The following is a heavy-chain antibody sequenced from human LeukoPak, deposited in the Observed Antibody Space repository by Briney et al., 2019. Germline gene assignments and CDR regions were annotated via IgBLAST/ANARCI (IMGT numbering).Heavy chain of an antibody. V-gene: IGHV3-23*01. CDR3: AKAPVDCSGGSCYSYYFDY. CDR1: GFTFSGYA. J-gene: IGHJ4*02. CDR2: ISGSGGST. D-gene: IGHD2-15*01. Sequence: GGSLRLSCAASGFTFSGYAMSWVRQAPGKGLEWVSAISGSGGSTYYADSVKGRFTISRDNSKNTLYLQMNSLRAEDTAVYYCAKAPVDCSGGSCYSYYFDYWGQGTLVTVSS.